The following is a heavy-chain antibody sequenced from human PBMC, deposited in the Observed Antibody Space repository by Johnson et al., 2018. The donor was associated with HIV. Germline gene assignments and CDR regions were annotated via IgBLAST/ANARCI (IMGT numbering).Heavy chain of an antibody. CDR3: AREFPYCSGGSCLPAAFDI. CDR2: IYRGGST. D-gene: IGHD2-15*01. J-gene: IGHJ3*02. V-gene: IGHV3-53*01. Sequence: VHLVESGGGLIQPGGSLRLSCAASEFTVSSNYMSWVRQAPGKGLEWVSVIYRGGSTYYADSVKGRFTISRDNSKNTLYLQMNSLRAEDTAVYYCAREFPYCSGGSCLPAAFDIWGQGTMVTVSS. CDR1: EFTVSSNY.